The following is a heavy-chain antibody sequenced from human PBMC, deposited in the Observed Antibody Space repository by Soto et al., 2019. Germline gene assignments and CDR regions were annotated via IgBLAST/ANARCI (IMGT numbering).Heavy chain of an antibody. V-gene: IGHV1-69*04. Sequence: ASVKVSCKASGGTFSSYTISWVRQAPGQGLEWMGRIIPILGIANYAQKFQGRVTITADKSTSTAYMELSSLRSEDTAVYYCAREGSDYDFWSGLRDVWGKGTTVTVSS. D-gene: IGHD3-3*01. CDR2: IIPILGIA. CDR3: AREGSDYDFWSGLRDV. J-gene: IGHJ6*04. CDR1: GGTFSSYT.